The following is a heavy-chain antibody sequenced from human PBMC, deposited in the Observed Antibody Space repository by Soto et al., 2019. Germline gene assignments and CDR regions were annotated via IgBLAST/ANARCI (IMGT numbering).Heavy chain of an antibody. D-gene: IGHD6-6*01. V-gene: IGHV1-69*13. Sequence: SVKVSCKASGGTFSSYAISWVRQAPGQGLEWMGGIIPIFGTANYAQKFQGRVTITADESTSTAYMELSSLRSEDTAVYYCARSVSSSSVINYYYYGMDVWGQGTTVTVSS. CDR2: IIPIFGTA. CDR1: GGTFSSYA. CDR3: ARSVSSSSVINYYYYGMDV. J-gene: IGHJ6*02.